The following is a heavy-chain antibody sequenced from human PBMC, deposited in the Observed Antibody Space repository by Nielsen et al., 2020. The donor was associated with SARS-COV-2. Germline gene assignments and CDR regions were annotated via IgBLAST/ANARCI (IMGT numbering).Heavy chain of an antibody. CDR1: GFTFSNYA. V-gene: IGHV3-23*01. CDR2: ITGNGGTT. J-gene: IGHJ6*02. CDR3: TRADRGYGLDV. Sequence: GESLKISCAASGFTFSNYALSWVRQAPGKGLEWVSTITGNGGTTYYADSVKGRFTISRDDSKNTLYLQMNSLKAEDTAVYYCTRADRGYGLDVWGRGTTVTVSS. D-gene: IGHD3-10*01.